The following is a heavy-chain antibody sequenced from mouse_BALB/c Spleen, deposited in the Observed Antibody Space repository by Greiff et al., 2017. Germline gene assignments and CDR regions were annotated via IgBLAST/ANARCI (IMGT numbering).Heavy chain of an antibody. J-gene: IGHJ4*01. Sequence: EVQLQQSGPELVKPGASVKIPCKASGYTFTDYNMDWVKQSHGKSLEWIGDINPNNGGTIYNQKFKGKATLTVDKSSSTAYMELRSLAYEDTAVYYCAREQLDYYAMDYWGQGTSVTVSS. CDR3: AREQLDYYAMDY. CDR2: INPNNGGT. D-gene: IGHD3-1*01. CDR1: GYTFTDYN. V-gene: IGHV1-18*01.